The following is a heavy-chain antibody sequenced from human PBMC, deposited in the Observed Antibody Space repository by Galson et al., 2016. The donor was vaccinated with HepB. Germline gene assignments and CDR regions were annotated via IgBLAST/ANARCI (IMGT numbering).Heavy chain of an antibody. Sequence: SETLSLTCAVSGASISNNYWWSWVRQSPEEGFEWLGEIYQTGTANYNPSFTRRATISVDTSKNEISLGLDSVTAADTAVYYCARGTLGTTATMAFDYWGQGTPVSVSS. CDR1: GASISNNYW. CDR2: IYQTGTA. CDR3: ARGTLGTTATMAFDY. J-gene: IGHJ4*02. D-gene: IGHD1-26*01. V-gene: IGHV4-4*02.